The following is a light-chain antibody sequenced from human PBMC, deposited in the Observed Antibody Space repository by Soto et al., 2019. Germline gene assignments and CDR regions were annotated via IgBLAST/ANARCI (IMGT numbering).Light chain of an antibody. J-gene: IGLJ3*02. CDR3: SSYTSNTWV. CDR1: SSDVGTYNL. V-gene: IGLV2-23*01. CDR2: DDN. Sequence: QSALTQPASVSGSPGQSITFSCTGPSSDVGTYNLVSWYQQHPGKAPKLLIYDDNKRPSEISNRFSGSKSANTASLTISGLQDEDEADYYCSSYTSNTWVFGGGTKLTVL.